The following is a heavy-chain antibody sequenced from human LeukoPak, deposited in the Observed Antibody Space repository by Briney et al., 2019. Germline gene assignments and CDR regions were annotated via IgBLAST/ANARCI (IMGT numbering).Heavy chain of an antibody. CDR3: AKGEVNYYYYMDV. V-gene: IGHV3-23*01. Sequence: RAGGSLRLSCAASGFTFKNYAMSWVRQAPGKGLEWVSGISSSGGGTYYADSVKGRFTISRDSSKNTLYLQINSLRAEDTAVYYCAKGEVNYYYYMDVWGKGTTVTVSS. D-gene: IGHD1-26*01. CDR1: GFTFKNYA. CDR2: ISSSGGGT. J-gene: IGHJ6*03.